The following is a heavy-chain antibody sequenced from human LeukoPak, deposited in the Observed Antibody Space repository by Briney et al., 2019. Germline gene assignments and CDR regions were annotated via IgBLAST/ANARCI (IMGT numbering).Heavy chain of an antibody. V-gene: IGHV1-3*01. D-gene: IGHD2-15*01. CDR3: ASAIRPYCSGGSCYSDYYYGMDV. Sequence: ASVKVSCKASGYTFTSYAMHWVRQAPGQRLEWMGWINAGNGNTKYSQKFQGRVTITRDTSASTAYMELSGLRSEDTAVYYCASAIRPYCSGGSCYSDYYYGMDVWGQGTTVTVSS. J-gene: IGHJ6*02. CDR2: INAGNGNT. CDR1: GYTFTSYA.